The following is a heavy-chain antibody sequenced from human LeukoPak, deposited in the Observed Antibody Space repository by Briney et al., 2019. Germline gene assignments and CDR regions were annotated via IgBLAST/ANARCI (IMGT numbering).Heavy chain of an antibody. D-gene: IGHD2-2*01. V-gene: IGHV3-30-3*01. J-gene: IGHJ4*02. CDR3: ARDSRQYCSSTSCSGSFDY. CDR2: ISYDGSNK. Sequence: GGSRRLSCAASGFTFSSYAMHGVRKAPGKGLEWVAVISYDGSNKYYADSVKGRFTISRDNSKNTLYLQMNSLRGEDTAVYYCARDSRQYCSSTSCSGSFDYWGQGTLVTVSS. CDR1: GFTFSSYA.